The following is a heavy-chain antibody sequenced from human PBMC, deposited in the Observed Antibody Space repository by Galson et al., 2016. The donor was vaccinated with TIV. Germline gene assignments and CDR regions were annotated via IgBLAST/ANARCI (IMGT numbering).Heavy chain of an antibody. Sequence: ETLPLTCTVSGASVSSDPYYWSWIRQAPGKGLEWIGYIYYSGSTNYNPSLKSRVSTSIDTSKNMFSLKLSSVTAADTAVYFCARERAIYGDYFYYYYMDVWGKGTTVTVSS. J-gene: IGHJ6*03. V-gene: IGHV4-61*01. CDR1: GASVSSDPYY. D-gene: IGHD4-17*01. CDR2: IYYSGST. CDR3: ARERAIYGDYFYYYYMDV.